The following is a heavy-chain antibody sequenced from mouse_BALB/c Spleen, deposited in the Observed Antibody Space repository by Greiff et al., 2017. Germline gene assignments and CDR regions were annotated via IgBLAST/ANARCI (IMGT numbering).Heavy chain of an antibody. CDR2: INPNNGGT. CDR3: ARDYGSSYPAWFAY. D-gene: IGHD1-1*01. J-gene: IGHJ3*01. Sequence: EVQLVESGPELVKPGASVKIPCKASGYTFTDYNMDWVKQSHGKSLEWIGDINPNNGGTIYNQKFKGKATLTVDKSSSTAYMELRSLTSEDTAVYYCARDYGSSYPAWFAYWGQGTLVTVSA. V-gene: IGHV1-18*01. CDR1: GYTFTDYN.